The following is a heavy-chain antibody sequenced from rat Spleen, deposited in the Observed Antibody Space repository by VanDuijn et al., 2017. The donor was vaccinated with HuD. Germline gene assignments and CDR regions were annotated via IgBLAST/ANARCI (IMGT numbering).Heavy chain of an antibody. J-gene: IGHJ2*01. CDR1: GFSFSDHY. V-gene: IGHV5-22*01. Sequence: EVQLVESGGGLVQSGRSLKLSCAASGFSFSDHYMAWVRQAPKKGLEWVASISYGGSTTYYEDSVKGRFTISRDNAKRTLYLQMNSLRSEDTATYYCARRWISDYFDYWGQGVLVTVSS. CDR3: ARRWISDYFDY. D-gene: IGHD2-7*01. CDR2: ISYGGSTT.